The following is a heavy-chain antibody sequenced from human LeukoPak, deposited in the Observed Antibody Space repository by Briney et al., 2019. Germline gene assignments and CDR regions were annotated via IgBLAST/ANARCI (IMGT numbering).Heavy chain of an antibody. CDR3: ARGPHYGDGNWFDP. CDR2: IYYSGST. J-gene: IGHJ5*02. D-gene: IGHD4-17*01. CDR1: GGSISSGGYY. Sequence: PSQTLSLTCTVSGGSISSGGYYWSWIRQHPGKGLVWIGYIYYSGSTYYNPSLKSRVTISVDTSKNQFSLKLSSVTAADTAVYYCARGPHYGDGNWFDPWGQGTLVTVSS. V-gene: IGHV4-31*03.